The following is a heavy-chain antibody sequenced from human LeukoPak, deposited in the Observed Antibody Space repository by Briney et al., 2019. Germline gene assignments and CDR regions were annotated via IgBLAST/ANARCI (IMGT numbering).Heavy chain of an antibody. V-gene: IGHV3-21*01. Sequence: GGTLRLSCVASGFTFTNYGMNWVRQAPGKGLEWVSGIVGSGVTTYYADSVKGRFTISRDNAKNSLYLQMNSLRAEDTAVYYCASTYSSWLNFDYWGQGTLVTVSS. CDR1: GFTFTNYG. D-gene: IGHD6-13*01. J-gene: IGHJ4*02. CDR2: IVGSGVTT. CDR3: ASTYSSWLNFDY.